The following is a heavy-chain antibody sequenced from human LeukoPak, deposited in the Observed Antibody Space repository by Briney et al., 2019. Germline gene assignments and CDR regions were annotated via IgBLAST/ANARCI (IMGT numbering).Heavy chain of an antibody. CDR2: INPSGGST. V-gene: IGHV1-46*01. Sequence: ASVKVSCKASGYTFTSYYMHWVRQAPGQGLEWMGIINPSGGSTSYAQKFQGRVTMTRDTSTSTVYMELSSLRSEDTAVYYCARGAIAAAPYYYYYGMDVWGQGTTVTVSS. CDR3: ARGAIAAAPYYYYYGMDV. J-gene: IGHJ6*02. D-gene: IGHD6-13*01. CDR1: GYTFTSYY.